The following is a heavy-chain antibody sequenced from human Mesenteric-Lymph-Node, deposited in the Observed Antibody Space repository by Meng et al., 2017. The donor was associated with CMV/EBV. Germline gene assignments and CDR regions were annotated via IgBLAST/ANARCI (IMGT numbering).Heavy chain of an antibody. CDR2: IDPSDSYT. D-gene: IGHD6-19*01. J-gene: IGHJ5*02. CDR3: ARKYSSGSWFDP. CDR1: GYSFTSYW. Sequence: CKGSGYSFTSYWISWVRQMPGKGLEWMGRIDPSDSYTNYSPSFQGHVTISADKSISTAYLQWSSLKASDTAMYYCARKYSSGSWFDPWGQGTLVTVSS. V-gene: IGHV5-10-1*01.